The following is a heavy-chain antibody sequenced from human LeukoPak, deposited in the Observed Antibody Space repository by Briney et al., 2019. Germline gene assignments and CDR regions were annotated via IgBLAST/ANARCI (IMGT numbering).Heavy chain of an antibody. CDR2: IYYSGST. CDR1: GGSISSYY. J-gene: IGHJ4*02. D-gene: IGHD2-2*01. V-gene: IGHV4-59*12. Sequence: SETLSLTCTVSGGSISSYYWSWIRQPPGKGLEWIGYIYYSGSTNYSPSLKSRVSISVDTSKNQFSLKLSSVTAADTAVYFCARGSDCSSTSCYPYFDYWGQGTLVTVSS. CDR3: ARGSDCSSTSCYPYFDY.